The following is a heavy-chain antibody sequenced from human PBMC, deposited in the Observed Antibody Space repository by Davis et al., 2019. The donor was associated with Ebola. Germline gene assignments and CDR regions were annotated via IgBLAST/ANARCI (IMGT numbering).Heavy chain of an antibody. J-gene: IGHJ4*02. Sequence: GESLKISCKGSGYSFTSYWISWVRQMPGKGLEWMGRIDPSDSYNNYSPSFQGHVTISADKSISTAYLQWSSLKASETAMYYCARPDSVVNGDIVVVPAVPTDYWGQGTLVTVSS. CDR3: ARPDSVVNGDIVVVPAVPTDY. D-gene: IGHD2-2*01. V-gene: IGHV5-10-1*01. CDR2: IDPSDSYN. CDR1: GYSFTSYW.